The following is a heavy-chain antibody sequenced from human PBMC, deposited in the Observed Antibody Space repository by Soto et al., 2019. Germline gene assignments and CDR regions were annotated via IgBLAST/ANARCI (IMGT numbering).Heavy chain of an antibody. D-gene: IGHD6-19*01. CDR3: ARCTVDTIVTSGWCHYLDP. CDR2: VSGSGGTT. Sequence: EVQLLDSGGGLVQPGGSLRLSCAASGFTFSSSAMSWVRQAQGKGLEWVSAVSGSGGTTDYADSVRGRFTISRINSKNTLYLQMNSLRAEDTAIYFCARCTVDTIVTSGWCHYLDPWGQGTLVTVSS. J-gene: IGHJ5*02. V-gene: IGHV3-23*01. CDR1: GFTFSSSA.